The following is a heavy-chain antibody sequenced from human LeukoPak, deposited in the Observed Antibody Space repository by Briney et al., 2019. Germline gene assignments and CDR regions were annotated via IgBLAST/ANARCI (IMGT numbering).Heavy chain of an antibody. CDR2: ISGSGGST. CDR3: AKDLVAAIDY. V-gene: IGHV3-23*01. Sequence: GGSLRLSCAASGFTFSSYAMSWVRQAPGKGLEWVPAISGSGGSTYYADSVKGRFTISRDNSQNTLYLQMNSLRAEDTAVYYCAKDLVAAIDYWGQGTLVTVSS. CDR1: GFTFSSYA. D-gene: IGHD2-15*01. J-gene: IGHJ4*02.